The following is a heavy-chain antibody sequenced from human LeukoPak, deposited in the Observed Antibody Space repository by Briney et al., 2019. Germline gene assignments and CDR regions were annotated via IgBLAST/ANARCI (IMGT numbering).Heavy chain of an antibody. CDR3: ARQRAPSGYSSWSLKS. CDR1: GYTFTSYD. Sequence: EASVKVSCKASGYTFTSYDINWVRQATGQGLEWMGWMNPNSGNTGYAQKFQGRVTMTRNTSISTAYMELSSLRSEDTAVYYCARQRAPSGYSSWSLKSWGQGTLVTVSS. CDR2: MNPNSGNT. J-gene: IGHJ4*02. D-gene: IGHD6-6*01. V-gene: IGHV1-8*01.